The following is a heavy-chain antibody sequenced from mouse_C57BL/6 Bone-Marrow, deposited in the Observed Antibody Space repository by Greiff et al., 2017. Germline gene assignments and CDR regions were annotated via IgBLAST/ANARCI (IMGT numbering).Heavy chain of an antibody. J-gene: IGHJ3*01. CDR3: ARSLYGSSYVAWFAY. CDR2: IAPNSGGT. V-gene: IGHV1-72*01. CDR1: GYTFTSYW. Sequence: QVQLQQPGAELVKPGASVKLSCKASGYTFTSYWMHWVKQRPGRGLEWIGRIAPNSGGTKYTAQFKSKATLTVDKPSSTAYMQLSSLTAEDSAVYYGARSLYGSSYVAWFAYWGQGTLVTVSA. D-gene: IGHD1-1*01.